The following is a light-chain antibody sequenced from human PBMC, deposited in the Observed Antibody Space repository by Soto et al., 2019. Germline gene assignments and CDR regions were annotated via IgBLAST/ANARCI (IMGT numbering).Light chain of an antibody. V-gene: IGKV3-20*01. Sequence: EIVLTQSPGTLSLSPGERATLSCRASQSVSSSYLAWYQQKPGQAPRLPIYGASSRATGIPDRFSGSGSGTDFTLTISRLEPEDFAVYYCQQQATFGQGTKVDIK. CDR3: QQQAT. CDR1: QSVSSSY. J-gene: IGKJ1*01. CDR2: GAS.